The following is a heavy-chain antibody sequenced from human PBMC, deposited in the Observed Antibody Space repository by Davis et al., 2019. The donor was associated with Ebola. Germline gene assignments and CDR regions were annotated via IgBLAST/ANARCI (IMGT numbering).Heavy chain of an antibody. CDR3: ATRLLSGGGFGN. D-gene: IGHD3-9*01. V-gene: IGHV3-21*03. CDR1: GVTSKNFT. CDR2: ISSSGSII. J-gene: IGHJ4*02. Sequence: SLNISCETSGVTSKNFTFTWVRQAPGKGLEWVSSISSSGSIIHYADSVKGRFTISRDNAKTSRSLQMNNLGVGDTAVYFCATRLLSGGGFGNWGRGTRVTVSS.